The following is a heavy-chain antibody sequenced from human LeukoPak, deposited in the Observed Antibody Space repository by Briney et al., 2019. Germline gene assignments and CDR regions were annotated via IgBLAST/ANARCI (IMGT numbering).Heavy chain of an antibody. CDR1: GFSISSGYY. V-gene: IGHV4-38-2*02. J-gene: IGHJ4*02. D-gene: IGHD6-19*01. CDR3: VREGTSGWYNY. CDR2: IYHSGRA. Sequence: PSETLSLTCAVSGFSISSGYYWGWIRQPPGKGLEWIGIIYHSGRAYYSPSLKSRVTISVDTSKNQFSLHLSSMTAADTAVYYCVREGTSGWYNYWGQGTLVTVSS.